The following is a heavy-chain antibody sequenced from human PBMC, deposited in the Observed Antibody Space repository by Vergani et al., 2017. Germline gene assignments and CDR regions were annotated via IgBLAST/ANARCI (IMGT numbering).Heavy chain of an antibody. V-gene: IGHV3-30-3*01. Sequence: QVQLVESGGGVVQPGRSLRLSCAASGFTFSSYAMHWVRQAPGKGLEWVAVISYDGSNKYYADSVKGRFTISRDNSKNTLYLQMNSLRAEDTAVYYCARDRDYGDYGVPDYWGQGTLVTVSS. CDR2: ISYDGSNK. D-gene: IGHD4-17*01. J-gene: IGHJ4*02. CDR1: GFTFSSYA. CDR3: ARDRDYGDYGVPDY.